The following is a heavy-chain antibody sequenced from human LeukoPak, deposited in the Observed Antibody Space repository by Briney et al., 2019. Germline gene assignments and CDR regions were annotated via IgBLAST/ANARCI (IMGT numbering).Heavy chain of an antibody. D-gene: IGHD6-19*01. V-gene: IGHV3-48*01. CDR2: ISSSGSTI. CDR1: GFTFSSYW. CDR3: ARAEFGSGDSYFDY. J-gene: IGHJ4*02. Sequence: GGSLRLSCAASGFTFSSYWMSWVRQAPGKGLEWVSDISSSGSTIHYADSVKGRFTISRDNAENSLYLQMTSLRGDDTAVYYCARAEFGSGDSYFDYWGQGTLVTVSS.